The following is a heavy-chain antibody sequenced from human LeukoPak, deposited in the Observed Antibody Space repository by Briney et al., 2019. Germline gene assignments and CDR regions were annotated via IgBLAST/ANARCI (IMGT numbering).Heavy chain of an antibody. CDR2: IFRTGNT. CDR3: ARATPRYNFGAEHFDY. V-gene: IGHV4-59*01. CDR1: GGSISSYY. J-gene: IGHJ4*02. Sequence: SETLSLTCTVSGGSISSYYWSWIRQPAGKGLEWIGYIFRTGNTKYNPSLESRVIISVDTSKSQFSLKMRSATAADTAVYFCARATPRYNFGAEHFDYWGQGALVTVSS. D-gene: IGHD5-18*01.